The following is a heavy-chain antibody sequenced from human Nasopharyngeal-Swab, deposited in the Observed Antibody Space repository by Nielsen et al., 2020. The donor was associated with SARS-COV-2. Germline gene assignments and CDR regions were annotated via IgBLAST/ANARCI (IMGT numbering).Heavy chain of an antibody. Sequence: WIRQPPGEALEWLALIDWDDDKYYSTSLKTRLTISKDTSKNQVVLTMTNMDPVDTATYYCARIRDGFADYRGQGTLVTVSS. V-gene: IGHV2-70*01. CDR2: IDWDDDK. CDR3: ARIRDGFADY. J-gene: IGHJ4*02. D-gene: IGHD5-24*01.